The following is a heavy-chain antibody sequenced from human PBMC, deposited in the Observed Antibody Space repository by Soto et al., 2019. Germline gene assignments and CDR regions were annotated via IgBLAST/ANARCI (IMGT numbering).Heavy chain of an antibody. D-gene: IGHD5-18*01. Sequence: QVQLVESGGGLVKPGGSLRLSCAASGFTFSDYYMSWIRQAPGKGLEWVSYISSSGSTIYYADSVKGRFTISRDNAKNSLYLQMNSLRAEDTAVYYCARENTAIAILTFSSYYGMDVWGQGTTVTVSS. J-gene: IGHJ6*02. CDR1: GFTFSDYY. CDR2: ISSSGSTI. V-gene: IGHV3-11*01. CDR3: ARENTAIAILTFSSYYGMDV.